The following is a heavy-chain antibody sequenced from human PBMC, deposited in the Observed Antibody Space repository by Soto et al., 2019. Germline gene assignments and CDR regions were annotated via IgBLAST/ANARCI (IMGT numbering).Heavy chain of an antibody. CDR3: ARVGPSYGRSYYFDY. J-gene: IGHJ4*02. V-gene: IGHV4-31*03. CDR1: GGSISSGGYY. Sequence: QVQLQESGPGLVKPSQTLSLTCTVSGGSISSGGYYWSWIRQHPGKGLEWIGYIYYSGSTYHNPSLKSRATISVDTSKNQFSLKLSSVTAADTAVYYCARVGPSYGRSYYFDYWGQGTLVTVSS. CDR2: IYYSGST. D-gene: IGHD5-18*01.